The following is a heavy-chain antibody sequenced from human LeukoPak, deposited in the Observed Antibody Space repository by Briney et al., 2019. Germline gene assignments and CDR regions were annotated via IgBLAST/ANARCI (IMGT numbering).Heavy chain of an antibody. J-gene: IGHJ5*02. CDR1: GYTFTSYA. Sequence: ASVKVSCKASGYTFTSYAMNWVRQAPGQGLEWMGWINTNTGNPTYAQGFTGRFVFSLDTSVSTAYLQISSLKAEDTAVYYCARDLVTDYSPVRFLEWLSLLDPWGQGTLVTVSS. CDR2: INTNTGNP. V-gene: IGHV7-4-1*02. CDR3: ARDLVTDYSPVRFLEWLSLLDP. D-gene: IGHD3-3*01.